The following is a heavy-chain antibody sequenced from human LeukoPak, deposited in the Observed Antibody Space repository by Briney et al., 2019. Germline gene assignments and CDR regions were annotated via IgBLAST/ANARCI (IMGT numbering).Heavy chain of an antibody. CDR3: ARDLSRDCGGDCEVGY. V-gene: IGHV1-18*01. J-gene: IGHJ4*02. Sequence: ASVKVSCKASGYTFTSYGISWVRQAPGQGLEWMGWISAYNGNTNYAQKLQGRVTMTTDTSTSTAYMEMRSLRSEDTAVYSCARDLSRDCGGDCEVGYWGQGSLVTVSS. CDR1: GYTFTSYG. CDR2: ISAYNGNT. D-gene: IGHD2-21*02.